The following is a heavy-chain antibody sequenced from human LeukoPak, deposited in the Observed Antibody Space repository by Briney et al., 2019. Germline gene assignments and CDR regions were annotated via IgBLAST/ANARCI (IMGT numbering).Heavy chain of an antibody. CDR2: INAGNGNT. Sequence: GASVKVSCKASGYTFTTYTLHWVRQAPGQRLKWMGWINAGNGNTRYSQTFQGRVTITRDTSASTVYMDLSSLISEDTAVYYCARYGSSSGFDYWGQGTLVTVSS. V-gene: IGHV1-3*01. J-gene: IGHJ4*02. CDR1: GYTFTTYT. CDR3: ARYGSSSGFDY. D-gene: IGHD6-13*01.